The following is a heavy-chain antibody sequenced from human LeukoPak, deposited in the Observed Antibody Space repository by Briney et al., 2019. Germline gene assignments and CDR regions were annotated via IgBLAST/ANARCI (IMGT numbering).Heavy chain of an antibody. V-gene: IGHV1-2*02. Sequence: GASVKVSCKASGYTFTVYYMHWVRQAPGQGLEWMGWINPNSGGTNYAQKFQGRVTMTRDTSISTAYMELSRLRSDDTAVYYCATPERGYSGYDFGSWGQGTLVTLST. CDR1: GYTFTVYY. J-gene: IGHJ4*02. D-gene: IGHD5-12*01. CDR3: ATPERGYSGYDFGS. CDR2: INPNSGGT.